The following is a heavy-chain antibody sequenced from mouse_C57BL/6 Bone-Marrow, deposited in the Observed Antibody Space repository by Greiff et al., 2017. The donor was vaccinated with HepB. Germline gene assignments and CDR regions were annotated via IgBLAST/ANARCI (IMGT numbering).Heavy chain of an antibody. V-gene: IGHV3-6*01. J-gene: IGHJ3*01. CDR3: ARPSLRAWFAY. D-gene: IGHD1-1*01. CDR1: GYSITSGYY. CDR2: ISYDGSN. Sequence: EVKLQESGPGLVKPSQSLSLTCSVTGYSITSGYYWNWIRQFPGNKLEWMGYISYDGSNNYNPSLKNRISITRDTSKNQFFLKLNSVTTEDTATYYCARPSLRAWFAYWGQGTLVTVSA.